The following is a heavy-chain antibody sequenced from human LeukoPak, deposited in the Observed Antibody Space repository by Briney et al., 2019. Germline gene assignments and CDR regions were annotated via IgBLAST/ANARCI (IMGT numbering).Heavy chain of an antibody. D-gene: IGHD6-19*01. CDR1: GYTFTGYY. J-gene: IGHJ3*02. V-gene: IGHV1-69*05. CDR3: ARTIAVAGTDAFDI. CDR2: IIPIFGTA. Sequence: ASVKVSCKASGYTFTGYYLHWMQQAPGQGLEWMGGIIPIFGTANYAQKFQGRVTITTDVSTSTAYMELSSLRSEDTAVYYCARTIAVAGTDAFDIWGPGTMVTVSS.